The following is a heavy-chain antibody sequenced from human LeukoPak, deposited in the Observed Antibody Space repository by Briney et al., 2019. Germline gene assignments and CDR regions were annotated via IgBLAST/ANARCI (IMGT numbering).Heavy chain of an antibody. D-gene: IGHD6-19*01. CDR2: VTGGSPST. Sequence: GGSLRLSCAASGFTFSAFAMSWVRQAPGKGLEWVSTVTGGSPSTYYADSVKARFTISRDNSKNTLYLQMSGLRAEDTAVYYCARDTPLTGRTTGWSGNSFDYWGQGTLVPVSS. CDR1: GFTFSAFA. J-gene: IGHJ4*02. CDR3: ARDTPLTGRTTGWSGNSFDY. V-gene: IGHV3-23*01.